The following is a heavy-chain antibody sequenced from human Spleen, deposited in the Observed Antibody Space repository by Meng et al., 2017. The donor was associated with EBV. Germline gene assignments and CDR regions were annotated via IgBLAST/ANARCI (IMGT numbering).Heavy chain of an antibody. D-gene: IGHD6-13*01. Sequence: QLALQGLCPGLGKPSDTLSLICTVFRGSIRRSSYYWGWIRQPPGKEMEWIGSIYYSGITYYNPSLKSRVTISVDTSKNQFSLKLSSVTAADTAVYFCARAPLESSSSGWFDPWGQGTLVTVSS. CDR3: ARAPLESSSSGWFDP. J-gene: IGHJ5*02. V-gene: IGHV4-39*01. CDR1: RGSIRRSSYY. CDR2: IYYSGIT.